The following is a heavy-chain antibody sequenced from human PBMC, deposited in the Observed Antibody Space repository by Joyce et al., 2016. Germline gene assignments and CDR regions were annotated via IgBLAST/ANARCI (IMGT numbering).Heavy chain of an antibody. CDR1: GGDFSNYT. CDR2: IIPIVGAA. V-gene: IGHV1-69*12. CDR3: ARGGTSPDHYCFYTLDV. J-gene: IGHJ6*02. D-gene: IGHD1-14*01. Sequence: QVLLVQSGAAVKRPGSSLRVSCKSSGGDFSNYTVNWVRQAPGQRLEWVGEIIPIVGAAKYAEDFQCRGTLTADQSTRTPYLVRRSLTSADAAVYYCARGGTSPDHYCFYTLDVWGPGTTVIVSS.